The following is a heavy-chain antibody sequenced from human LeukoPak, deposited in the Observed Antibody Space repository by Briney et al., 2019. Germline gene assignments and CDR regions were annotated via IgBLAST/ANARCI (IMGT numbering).Heavy chain of an antibody. CDR1: GYTFTGYY. J-gene: IGHJ5*02. Sequence: ASVKVSCKASGYTFTGYYMHWVRQAPGQGLEWMGWINPNSGGTNYAQKFQGRVTMTRNTSISTAYMELSSLRSEDTAVYYCARGTFTMIAPWGQGTLVTVSS. V-gene: IGHV1-2*02. D-gene: IGHD3-22*01. CDR2: INPNSGGT. CDR3: ARGTFTMIAP.